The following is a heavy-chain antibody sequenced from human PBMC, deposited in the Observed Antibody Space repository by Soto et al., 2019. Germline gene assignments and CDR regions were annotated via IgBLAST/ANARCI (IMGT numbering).Heavy chain of an antibody. CDR3: ARPNGIWPAAFDY. J-gene: IGHJ4*02. CDR1: GFTFSGLA. D-gene: IGHD2-8*01. CDR2: ISYDGGNA. Sequence: QVQLVESGGGVVQPGRSLRLSCAASGFTFSGLAMHWVRQAPGKGLEGVAVISYDGGNAYYTDSLKGRFTISRDNSKNTLYLQMNSLRAEDTAVYYCARPNGIWPAAFDYWGQGTLVTVSS. V-gene: IGHV3-30-3*01.